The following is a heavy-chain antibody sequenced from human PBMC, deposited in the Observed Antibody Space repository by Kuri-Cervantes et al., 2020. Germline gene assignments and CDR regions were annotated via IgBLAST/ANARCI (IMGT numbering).Heavy chain of an antibody. CDR1: GGSISSSSYY. D-gene: IGHD3-3*01. J-gene: IGHJ6*03. CDR3: ARAPREWGSYYYMDV. CDR2: IYYSGST. Sequence: GSLRLSCTVSGGSISSSSYYWGWIRQPPGKGLEWIGSIYYSGSTYYNPSLKSRVTISVDTSKNQFSLKLSSVTAADTAVYCCARAPREWGSYYYMDVWGKGTTVTVSS. V-gene: IGHV4-39*07.